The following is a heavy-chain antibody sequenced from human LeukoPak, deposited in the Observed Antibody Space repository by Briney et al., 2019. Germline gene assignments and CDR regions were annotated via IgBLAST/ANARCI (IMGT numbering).Heavy chain of an antibody. V-gene: IGHV3-74*01. CDR2: INSDGRST. J-gene: IGHJ6*03. CDR1: GFNFNPYW. CDR3: AKELGYSPYYMDV. D-gene: IGHD5-18*01. Sequence: GGSLRLSCAASGFNFNPYWMHWVRQAPGKGLVWVARINSDGRSTNYADPVKGRFTISRDNSKNTLYLQMNSLRAEDTAVYYCAKELGYSPYYMDVWGKGTTVTVSS.